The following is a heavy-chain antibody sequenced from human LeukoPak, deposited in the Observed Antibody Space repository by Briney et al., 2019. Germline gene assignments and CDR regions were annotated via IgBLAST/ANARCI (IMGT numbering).Heavy chain of an antibody. V-gene: IGHV4-61*02. Sequence: SETLSLTCTVSGGSISSGSYYWSWIRQPAGKGLEWIGRIYTSGSTNYNPSLKSRVTISVDTSKNQVSLKLISVTAADTAVYYCARQAALITTKTITGTTPGLDYWGQGTLITVSS. CDR3: ARQAALITTKTITGTTPGLDY. D-gene: IGHD1-7*01. CDR2: IYTSGST. CDR1: GGSISSGSYY. J-gene: IGHJ4*02.